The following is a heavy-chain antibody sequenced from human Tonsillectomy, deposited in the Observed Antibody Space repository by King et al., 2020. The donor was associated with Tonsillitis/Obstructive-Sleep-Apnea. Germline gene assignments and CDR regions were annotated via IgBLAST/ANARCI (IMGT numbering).Heavy chain of an antibody. V-gene: IGHV3-74*01. D-gene: IGHD3-16*01. Sequence: VQLVESGGGLVQPGGSLRLSCADSGFTFSGYWMHWVRQVPGGGLVWVSRINPDGRGTYYADSVKGRFTISRANAKNTLYLQMNSLRTDDTGVYYCSRDTFGREDYWGQGTLVTVSS. CDR1: GFTFSGYW. CDR3: SRDTFGREDY. J-gene: IGHJ4*02. CDR2: INPDGRGT.